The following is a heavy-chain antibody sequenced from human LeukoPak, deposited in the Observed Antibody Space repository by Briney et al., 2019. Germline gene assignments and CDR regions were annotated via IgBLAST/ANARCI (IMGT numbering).Heavy chain of an antibody. D-gene: IGHD6-13*01. Sequence: PSETLSLTCTVSGGSISSYSWSWIRQPPGKGLEWIGYIYYSGSTNYNPSLKSRVTISVDTSKNQFSLKLSSVTAADTAVYYCARHTGHSSSWYSPRYYYGMDVWGQGTTVTVSS. CDR1: GGSISSYS. CDR2: IYYSGST. J-gene: IGHJ6*02. CDR3: ARHTGHSSSWYSPRYYYGMDV. V-gene: IGHV4-59*08.